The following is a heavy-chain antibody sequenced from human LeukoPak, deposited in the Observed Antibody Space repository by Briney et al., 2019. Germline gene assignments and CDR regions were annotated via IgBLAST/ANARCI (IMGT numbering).Heavy chain of an antibody. CDR3: ARDSPLYYDFWSGYSN. CDR1: GYTFNDYY. V-gene: IGHV1-2*02. D-gene: IGHD3-3*01. Sequence: PSVKVSCKASGYTFNDYYMHWVRQAPGQGLEWMGWINPNSGVTKYAQKFQGRVSMTTDTSTSTAYMELRSLRSDDTAVYYCARDSPLYYDFWSGYSNWGQGTMVTVSS. J-gene: IGHJ3*01. CDR2: INPNSGVT.